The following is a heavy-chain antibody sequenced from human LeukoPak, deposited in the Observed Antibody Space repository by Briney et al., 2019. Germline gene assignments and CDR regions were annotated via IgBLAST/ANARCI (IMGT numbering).Heavy chain of an antibody. CDR3: AKDVSTVIYYYGMDV. Sequence: PGGSLRLSCAVSGFTFSTSAMTWVRQAPGKGLEWVSRISTSGTTYYADSVKGRFTISRDNSKNTLYLQMNSLRAEDTAVYYCAKDVSTVIYYYGMDVWGQGTPVTVSS. V-gene: IGHV3-23*01. CDR2: ISTSGTT. CDR1: GFTFSTSA. J-gene: IGHJ6*02. D-gene: IGHD2-2*01.